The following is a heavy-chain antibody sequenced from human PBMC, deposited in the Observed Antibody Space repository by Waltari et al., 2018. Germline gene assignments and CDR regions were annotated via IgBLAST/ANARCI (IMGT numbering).Heavy chain of an antibody. CDR3: ARSFDFWSGYPLDY. Sequence: QVQLQESGPGLVKPSETLSLICSVSGDSITNYYWGWVRQPPGNGLEWIGYISHSGSTRYNPSLKSRVTISVDTSKKPFSLRLDSVTAADTSLYYCARSFDFWSGYPLDYWGQGTLVTVSS. V-gene: IGHV4-59*01. CDR2: ISHSGST. CDR1: GDSITNYY. J-gene: IGHJ4*02. D-gene: IGHD3-3*01.